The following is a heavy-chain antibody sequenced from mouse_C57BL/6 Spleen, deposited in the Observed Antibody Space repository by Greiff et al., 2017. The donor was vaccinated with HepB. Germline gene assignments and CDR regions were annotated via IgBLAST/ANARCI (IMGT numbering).Heavy chain of an antibody. D-gene: IGHD1-1*01. J-gene: IGHJ1*03. V-gene: IGHV1-58*01. CDR1: GYTFTSYG. CDR3: ERSNCTTVVGGYVDG. CDR2: IHIGNGYT. Sequence: EVQLQQSGAELVRPGSSVKMSCKTSGYTFTSYGINWVKQRPGQCLEWIGHIHIGNGYTEYNEKFKGQATLTSDTSYRTAYMQLSSLTYEDCAFYFCERSNCTTVVGGYVDGCGTGTTVTGTS.